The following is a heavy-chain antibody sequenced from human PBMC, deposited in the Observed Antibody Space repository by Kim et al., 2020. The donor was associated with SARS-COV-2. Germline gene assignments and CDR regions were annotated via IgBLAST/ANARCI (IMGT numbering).Heavy chain of an antibody. Sequence: SETLSLTCTVSGGSISSGDYYWSWIRQPPGKGLEWIGYIYYSGSTYYNPSLKSRVTISVDTSKNQFSLKLSSVTAADTAVYYCARGFEGYYCGSGSYYYYGMGVWGQGTTVTVSS. CDR1: GGSISSGDYY. CDR2: IYYSGST. V-gene: IGHV4-30-4*01. D-gene: IGHD3-10*01. J-gene: IGHJ6*02. CDR3: ARGFEGYYCGSGSYYYYGMGV.